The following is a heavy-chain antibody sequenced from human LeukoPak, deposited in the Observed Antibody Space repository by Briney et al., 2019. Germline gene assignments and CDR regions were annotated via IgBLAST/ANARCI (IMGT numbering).Heavy chain of an antibody. CDR2: IRYDGSNK. CDR3: AKLGCSSTSCYHI. D-gene: IGHD2-2*01. CDR1: GFTFGSYG. Sequence: GGSLRLSCAASGFTFGSYGMHWVRQAPGKGLGWVAFIRYDGSNKYYADSVKGRFTISRDNSKNTLYLQMNSLRAEDTAVYYCAKLGCSSTSCYHIWGQGTMVTVSS. J-gene: IGHJ3*02. V-gene: IGHV3-30*02.